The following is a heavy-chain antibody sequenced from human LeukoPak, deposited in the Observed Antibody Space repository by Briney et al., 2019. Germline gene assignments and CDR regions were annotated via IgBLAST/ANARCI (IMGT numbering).Heavy chain of an antibody. CDR1: GFTFSSYA. D-gene: IGHD5-24*01. V-gene: IGHV3-23*01. J-gene: IGHJ4*01. CDR2: ISGSGGST. CDR3: AKAGRWLQFYFDY. Sequence: GGSLRLSCAASGFTFSSYAMSWVRQAPGKGLEWVSAISGSGGSTYYADSVKGRFTISRDNSKNTLYLQMNSLRAEDTAVYYCAKAGRWLQFYFDYWGQRTLITVSS.